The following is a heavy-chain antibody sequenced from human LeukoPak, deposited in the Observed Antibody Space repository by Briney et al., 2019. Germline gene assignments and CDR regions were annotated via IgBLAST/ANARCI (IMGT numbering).Heavy chain of an antibody. D-gene: IGHD3-10*01. J-gene: IGHJ4*02. CDR3: ARSSFGENFDY. CDR1: GYXFTSYW. V-gene: IGHV5-51*01. CDR2: IYPGDSDT. Sequence: GESLKISCNGSGYXFTSYWICWVRQMPGKGLEWMGIIYPGDSDTRYSPSFQGQVTISADKSISTAYLQWSSLKASDTAMYYCARSSFGENFDYWGQGTLVTVSS.